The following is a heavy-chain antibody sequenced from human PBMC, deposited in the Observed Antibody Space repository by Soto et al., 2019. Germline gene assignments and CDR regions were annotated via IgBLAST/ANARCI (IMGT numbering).Heavy chain of an antibody. CDR3: ERAADLYGVRYFSGQRTFD. CDR2: ISYDGSNK. Sequence: PGGSLRLSCAASGFSFSSYGMHWVRQAPGKGLEWVAVISYDGSNKYYADSVKGRFTISRDNSKNTLYLQMNSLRAEDTAVYYFERAADLYGVRYFSGQRTFD. J-gene: IGHJ2*01. CDR1: GFSFSSYG. V-gene: IGHV3-30*03. D-gene: IGHD2-8*01.